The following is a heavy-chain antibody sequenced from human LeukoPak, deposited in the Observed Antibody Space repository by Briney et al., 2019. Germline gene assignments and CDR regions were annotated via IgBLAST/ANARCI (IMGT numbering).Heavy chain of an antibody. CDR3: ARRDRIVGADY. Sequence: GGSLKISCKGSGYNFTIYWIGWVRQMPGKGLEWMGIIYPGDSDTRYSPSFQGQVTISADKSISTAYLQWSSLKASDTAMYYCARRDRIVGADYWGQGTLVTVSS. V-gene: IGHV5-51*01. J-gene: IGHJ4*02. D-gene: IGHD1-26*01. CDR1: GYNFTIYW. CDR2: IYPGDSDT.